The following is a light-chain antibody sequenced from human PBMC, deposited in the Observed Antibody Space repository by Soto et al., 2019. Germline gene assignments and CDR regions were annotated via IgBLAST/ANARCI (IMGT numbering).Light chain of an antibody. CDR1: QDISNY. V-gene: IGKV1-33*01. Sequence: DIQMTQSPSSLSASVGDRVTITCQASQDISNYLNWYQQKPGKAPKLLIYDASNLETGVPSRFSGSGSGTDFTFTISRLQHEHIATYYCQQYDSLPYTFGQGNKLEIK. J-gene: IGKJ2*01. CDR2: DAS. CDR3: QQYDSLPYT.